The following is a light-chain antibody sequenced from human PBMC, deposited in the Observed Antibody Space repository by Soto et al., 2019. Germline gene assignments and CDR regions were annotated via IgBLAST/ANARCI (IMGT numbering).Light chain of an antibody. V-gene: IGLV2-14*01. CDR3: SSYTTNKTLL. CDR2: EVS. Sequence: QSALTQPASVSGSPGQSITISCTGTSSDVGAHKFVSWYQQHPGKAPKLIFYEVSNRPPGLSDRFSGSKSGTTAFLTISGLQAEDEADYFCSSYTTNKTLLFGGGSKLTVL. J-gene: IGLJ2*01. CDR1: SSDVGAHKF.